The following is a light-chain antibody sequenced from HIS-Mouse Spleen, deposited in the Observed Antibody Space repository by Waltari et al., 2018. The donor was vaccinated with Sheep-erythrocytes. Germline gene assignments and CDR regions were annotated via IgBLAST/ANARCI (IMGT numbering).Light chain of an antibody. CDR3: QVWDSSSDPVV. CDR1: NIGSKS. J-gene: IGLJ2*01. Sequence: SYVLTQPPSVSVAPGQTARITCGGNNIGSKSVHWYPQKPGQAPVLVVYDDSDRPSGFPERFSGSNSGNTATLTISRVEAGDEADYYCQVWDSSSDPVVFGGGTKLTVL. CDR2: DDS. V-gene: IGLV3-21*02.